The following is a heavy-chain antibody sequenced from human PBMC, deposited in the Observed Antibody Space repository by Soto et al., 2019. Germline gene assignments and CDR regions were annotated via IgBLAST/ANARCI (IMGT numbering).Heavy chain of an antibody. V-gene: IGHV4-30-4*01. CDR3: ARERGPAAIHHTWYDP. CDR1: GGSISSGNYD. J-gene: IGHJ5*02. D-gene: IGHD2-2*02. Sequence: PSESLSVTCTVSGGSISSGNYDWSWIRQPPGKGLEWIGYNYYSGRTYYNPSLMSRVTISLATSKNQFSLKLSSVTAADTAVYYCARERGPAAIHHTWYDPWGQANLVTVSS. CDR2: NYYSGRT.